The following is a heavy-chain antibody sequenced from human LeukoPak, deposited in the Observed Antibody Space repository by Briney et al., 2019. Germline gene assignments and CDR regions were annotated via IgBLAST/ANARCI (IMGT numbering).Heavy chain of an antibody. CDR2: INHSGST. D-gene: IGHD4-23*01. V-gene: IGHV4-34*01. Sequence: SETLSLTCAVYGGSFSGYYWSWIRQPPGKGLEWIGEINHSGSTNYNPSLKSRVTISVDTSKNQFSLKLSSVTAADTAVYYCARGSRWRAFDIWGQGTTVAVSS. CDR1: GGSFSGYY. CDR3: ARGSRWRAFDI. J-gene: IGHJ3*02.